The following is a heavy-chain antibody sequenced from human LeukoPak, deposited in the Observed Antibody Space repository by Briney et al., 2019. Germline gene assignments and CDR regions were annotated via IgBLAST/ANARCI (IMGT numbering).Heavy chain of an antibody. J-gene: IGHJ4*02. CDR1: GFTFSSYA. Sequence: GGSLRLSCAVSGFTFSSYAMSWVRQAPGKGLEWVSAISGSGGSTYYADSVKGRFTISRDNSKNTLYLQMNSLRAEDTAVYYCAKAIGAAAAGTSGGFDYWGQGTLVTVSS. CDR3: AKAIGAAAAGTSGGFDY. V-gene: IGHV3-23*01. D-gene: IGHD6-13*01. CDR2: ISGSGGST.